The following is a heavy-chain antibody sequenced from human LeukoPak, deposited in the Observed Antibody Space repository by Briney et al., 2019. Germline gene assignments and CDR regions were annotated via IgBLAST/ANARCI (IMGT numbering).Heavy chain of an antibody. Sequence: SETLSLTCTVSGGSISSYYWSWIRQPPGKGLEWIGYIYCSGSTNYNPSLKSRVTISVDTSKNQFSLKLSSVTAADTAVYYCASPICSGGSCYDAFDIWGQGTMVTVSS. CDR3: ASPICSGGSCYDAFDI. CDR2: IYCSGST. V-gene: IGHV4-59*08. CDR1: GGSISSYY. D-gene: IGHD2-15*01. J-gene: IGHJ3*02.